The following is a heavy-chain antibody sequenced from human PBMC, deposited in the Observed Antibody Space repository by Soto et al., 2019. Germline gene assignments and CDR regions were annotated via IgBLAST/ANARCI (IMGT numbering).Heavy chain of an antibody. J-gene: IGHJ5*02. CDR3: AANWYENWFDP. CDR1: GFTFSNYA. V-gene: IGHV3-23*01. Sequence: EVQLLESGGGLVQPGGSLRLSCAASGFTFSNYAMSWVRQSPEKGLEWVSIISGSSSITYYADSVKGRFTISSDNSKNTLYLQMNSLRAEDTAVYYCAANWYENWFDPWGQGTLVTVSS. D-gene: IGHD1-1*01. CDR2: ISGSSSIT.